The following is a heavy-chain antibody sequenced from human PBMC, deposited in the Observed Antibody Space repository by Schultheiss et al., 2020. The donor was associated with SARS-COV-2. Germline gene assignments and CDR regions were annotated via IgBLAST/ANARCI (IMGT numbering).Heavy chain of an antibody. V-gene: IGHV3-23*01. D-gene: IGHD3-10*01. CDR1: GFTFSSYA. Sequence: GGSLRLSCAASGFTFSSYAMSWVRQAPGKGLEWVSALSGSGGSTYYADSVKGRFTISRDNSKNSLYLQMNSLRAEDTAVYYCARDDGSGSYFAYYGMDVWGQGTTVTVSS. CDR2: LSGSGGST. J-gene: IGHJ6*02. CDR3: ARDDGSGSYFAYYGMDV.